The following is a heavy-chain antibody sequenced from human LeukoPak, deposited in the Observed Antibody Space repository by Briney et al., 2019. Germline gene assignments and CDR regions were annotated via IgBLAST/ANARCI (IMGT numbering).Heavy chain of an antibody. CDR2: ISSSSSTI. V-gene: IGHV3-48*01. D-gene: IGHD2-2*01. CDR1: GFPFSSYS. Sequence: GGSLRLSCAASGFPFSSYSMNWVRPAPGKGLEWVSYISSSSSTIYYADCLKGRFTMSRDDAENSLYLQMNSLRAEDTAVYYCARDSSVTAAPIDYWGQGTLVTVSS. CDR3: ARDSSVTAAPIDY. J-gene: IGHJ4*02.